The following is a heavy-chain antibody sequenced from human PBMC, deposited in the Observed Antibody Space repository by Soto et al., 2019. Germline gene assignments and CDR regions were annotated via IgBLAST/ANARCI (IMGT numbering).Heavy chain of an antibody. CDR3: ASSLWEQWLDP. V-gene: IGHV1-69*02. D-gene: IGHD1-26*01. CDR2: IIPILGIA. Sequence: SVKVSCKASGGTFSSYTISWVRQAPGRGLEWMGRIIPILGIANYAQKFQGRVTITADTSASTAYMELSSLRSEDTAVYYCASSLWEQWLDPWGQGTLVTVSS. CDR1: GGTFSSYT. J-gene: IGHJ5*02.